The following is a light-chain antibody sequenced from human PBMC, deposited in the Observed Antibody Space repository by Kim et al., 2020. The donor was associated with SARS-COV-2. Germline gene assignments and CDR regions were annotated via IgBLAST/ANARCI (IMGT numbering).Light chain of an antibody. J-gene: IGLJ2*01. V-gene: IGLV1-44*01. Sequence: QSVLTQPPPASGTPGQRVTISCSGSSSNIGSNTVNWYQQLPGTAPKLLIYDNNQRPSGVPDRFSGSKSGTSASLAISGLQSEDEADYYCAAWDDSLNGPHVVFGGGTKLTVL. CDR3: AAWDDSLNGPHVV. CDR1: SSNIGSNT. CDR2: DNN.